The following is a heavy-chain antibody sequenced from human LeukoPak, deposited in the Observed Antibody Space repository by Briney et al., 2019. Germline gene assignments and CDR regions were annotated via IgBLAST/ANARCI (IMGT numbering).Heavy chain of an antibody. CDR3: ARLGIDKWDLDY. Sequence: ASVKVSCKASGYIFTGHYIHWVRQAPGQRLEWVGWIDPNSGDTYYAQRFQGRVTMTRDTSISTAYMELSSLNSDDTAVYYCARLGIDKWDLDYWGQGTLVTVSS. CDR2: IDPNSGDT. CDR1: GYIFTGHY. D-gene: IGHD1-26*01. V-gene: IGHV1-2*02. J-gene: IGHJ4*02.